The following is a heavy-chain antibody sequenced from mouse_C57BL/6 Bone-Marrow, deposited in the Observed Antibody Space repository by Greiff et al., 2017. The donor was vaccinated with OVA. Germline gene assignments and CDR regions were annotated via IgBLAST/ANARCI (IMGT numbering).Heavy chain of an antibody. CDR3: VRRGPLDY. CDR2: ISSGSSTI. CDR1: GFTFSDYG. V-gene: IGHV5-17*01. Sequence: EVQLQESGGGLVKPGGSLTLSCAASGFTFSDYGMHWVRQAPEKGLEWVAYISSGSSTIYYADTVKGRSTISRDNANNTLFLQKTSMRSEDTAMYYCVRRGPLDYWGQGTLVTVSA. J-gene: IGHJ3*01.